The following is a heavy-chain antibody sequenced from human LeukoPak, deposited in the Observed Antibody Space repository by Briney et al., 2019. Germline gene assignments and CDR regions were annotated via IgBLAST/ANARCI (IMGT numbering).Heavy chain of an antibody. Sequence: GGSLRLSCAASGFTFDDYAMHWVRQAPGKGLEWVSGISWNSGSIGYADSVKGRFTISRDNAKNSLYLQMNSLRAEDTALYYCAKGASSSSNYYYMDVWGKGTTVTVSS. V-gene: IGHV3-9*01. J-gene: IGHJ6*03. D-gene: IGHD6-6*01. CDR1: GFTFDDYA. CDR2: ISWNSGSI. CDR3: AKGASSSSNYYYMDV.